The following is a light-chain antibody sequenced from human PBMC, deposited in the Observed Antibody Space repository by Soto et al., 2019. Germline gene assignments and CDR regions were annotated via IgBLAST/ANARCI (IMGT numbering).Light chain of an antibody. CDR2: FDS. CDR3: QVWDRPTDLV. V-gene: IGLV3-21*01. J-gene: IGLJ2*01. CDR1: EIETKR. Sequence: SYELTQPPSVSVAPGKTAIITCGGTEIETKRVHWYQQKAGQAPVLVMSFDSDRPSGIPERFSGSNSGNTASLTITRAEAGDEADYYCQVWDRPTDLVFGGGTKVTVL.